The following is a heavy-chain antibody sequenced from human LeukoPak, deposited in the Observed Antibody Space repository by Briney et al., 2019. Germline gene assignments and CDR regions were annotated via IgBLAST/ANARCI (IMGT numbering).Heavy chain of an antibody. Sequence: SETLSLTCTVSGGSISSGDYYWSWIRQPPGKGLEWIGYIYHSGSTYYNPSLKSRVTISVDRSKNQFSLKLSSVTAADTAVYYCARDRSSTSSVHAFDIWGQGTMVTVSS. CDR2: IYHSGST. D-gene: IGHD2-2*01. J-gene: IGHJ3*02. V-gene: IGHV4-30-2*01. CDR1: GGSISSGDYY. CDR3: ARDRSSTSSVHAFDI.